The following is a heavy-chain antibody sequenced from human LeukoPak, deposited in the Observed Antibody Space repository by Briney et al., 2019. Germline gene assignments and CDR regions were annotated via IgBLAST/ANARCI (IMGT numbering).Heavy chain of an antibody. D-gene: IGHD3-16*01. V-gene: IGHV4-39*01. Sequence: PSETLSLTCTVSGGSISSSSYYWGWIRQPPGKGLEWIGSIYYSGSTYYNPSLKSRVTISVDTSKNQFSLKLNSVTAADTAVYYCADGGYVWGSFGYWGQGTLVTVSS. CDR3: ADGGYVWGSFGY. CDR1: GGSISSSSYY. J-gene: IGHJ4*02. CDR2: IYYSGST.